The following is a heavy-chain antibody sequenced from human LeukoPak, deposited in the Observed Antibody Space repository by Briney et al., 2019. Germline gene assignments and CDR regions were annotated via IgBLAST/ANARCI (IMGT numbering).Heavy chain of an antibody. D-gene: IGHD2-15*01. CDR3: ARDSWGGGGGRCNY. V-gene: IGHV1-18*04. J-gene: IGHJ4*02. Sequence: GASVKVCCKASGYTFTSYGISWVRQAPGQGLEWMGWISAYNGNTNYAQKLQGRVTMTTDTSTSTAYMELRSLRSDDTAVYYCARDSWGGGGGRCNYWGQGTLVTVSS. CDR1: GYTFTSYG. CDR2: ISAYNGNT.